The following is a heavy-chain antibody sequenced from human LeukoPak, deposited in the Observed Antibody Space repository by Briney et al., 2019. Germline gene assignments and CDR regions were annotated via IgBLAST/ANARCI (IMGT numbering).Heavy chain of an antibody. D-gene: IGHD3-9*01. V-gene: IGHV3-23*01. Sequence: GGFLRLSCAASGFTFSSYAMSWVRQAPGKGLEWVSAISGSGGSTYYADSVEGRFTISRDNSKNTLYLQMNSLRAEDTAVYYCAKDRGGNYDILTGYYSPPPIDYWGQGTLVTVSS. CDR3: AKDRGGNYDILTGYYSPPPIDY. CDR2: ISGSGGST. J-gene: IGHJ4*02. CDR1: GFTFSSYA.